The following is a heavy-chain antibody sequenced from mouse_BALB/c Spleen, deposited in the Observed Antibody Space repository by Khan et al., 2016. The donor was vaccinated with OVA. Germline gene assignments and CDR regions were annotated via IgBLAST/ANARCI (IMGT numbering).Heavy chain of an antibody. CDR2: IWGDGST. J-gene: IGHJ4*01. D-gene: IGHD2-10*01. Sequence: VQLQESGPGLVAPSQSLSITCTVSGFSLTDYGVNWVRQPPGKGLEWLGMIWGDGSTDYNSALKSRLNLSKDNSKSQVFLKMNSLQTEDTARYYGARAYYGNYREAMDYWGQGTSVTVSS. V-gene: IGHV2-6-7*01. CDR3: ARAYYGNYREAMDY. CDR1: GFSLTDYG.